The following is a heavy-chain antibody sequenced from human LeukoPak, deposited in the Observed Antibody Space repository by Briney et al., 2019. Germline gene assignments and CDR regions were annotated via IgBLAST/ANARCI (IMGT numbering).Heavy chain of an antibody. D-gene: IGHD6-6*01. Sequence: GGSLRLSCAASGFTFSSYWMSWVRQAPGKGLEWVANIKQDGSEKYYVDSVKGRFTISRDNAKNSLYLQMNSLRAEDTAVYYCARDLRQLSIAGDRSEYFQHWGQGTLVTVSS. CDR1: GFTFSSYW. J-gene: IGHJ1*01. CDR3: ARDLRQLSIAGDRSEYFQH. CDR2: IKQDGSEK. V-gene: IGHV3-7*01.